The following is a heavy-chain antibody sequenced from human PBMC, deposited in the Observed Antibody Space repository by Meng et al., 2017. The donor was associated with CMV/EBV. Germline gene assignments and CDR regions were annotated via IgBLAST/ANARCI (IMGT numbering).Heavy chain of an antibody. CDR2: IYSGGST. D-gene: IGHD2-8*01. Sequence: FTFSSYWMHWVRQAPGKGLEWVSVIYSGGSTHYADSVKGRFTISSDNSKNTLYLQMNNLRAEDTAVYYCARLTGYCTNGVCPHYFDYWGQGTQVTVSS. J-gene: IGHJ4*02. V-gene: IGHV3-66*02. CDR3: ARLTGYCTNGVCPHYFDY. CDR1: FTFSSYW.